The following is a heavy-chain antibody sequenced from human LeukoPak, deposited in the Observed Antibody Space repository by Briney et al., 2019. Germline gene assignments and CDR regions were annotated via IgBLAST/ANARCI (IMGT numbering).Heavy chain of an antibody. CDR3: ARDSKWFINDYYYGMDV. CDR1: GYTFTSYY. J-gene: IGHJ6*02. D-gene: IGHD3-22*01. CDR2: INPSGGST. Sequence: ASVKVSCKASGYTFTSYYMHWVRQAPGQGLEWMGIINPSGGSTSYAQKFQSRVTMTRDTSTSTAYMELRSLRSDDTAVYYCARDSKWFINDYYYGMDVWGQGTTVTVSS. V-gene: IGHV1-46*01.